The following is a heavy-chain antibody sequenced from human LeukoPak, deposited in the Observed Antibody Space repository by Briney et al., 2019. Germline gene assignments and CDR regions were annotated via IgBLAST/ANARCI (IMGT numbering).Heavy chain of an antibody. V-gene: IGHV4-34*01. D-gene: IGHD3-9*01. CDR3: ARLRYFDY. CDR2: INHSGST. CDR1: GGSFSGYY. J-gene: IGHJ4*02. Sequence: SETLPLTCAVYGGSFSGYYWSWIRQPPGKGLEWIGEINHSGSTNYNPSLKSRVTISVDTSKNQFSLKLSSVTAADTAVYYCARLRYFDYWGQGTLVTVSS.